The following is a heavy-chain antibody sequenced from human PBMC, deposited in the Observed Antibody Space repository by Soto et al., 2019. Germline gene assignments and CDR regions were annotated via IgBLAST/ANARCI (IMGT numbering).Heavy chain of an antibody. Sequence: GGSLRLSCAASGFTFSSYGMHWVRQAPGKGLEWVAVISYDGSNKYYADSVKGRFTISRDNSKNTLYLQMNSLRAEDTAVYYCAKDRDFITGFWSGYSYYFDYWGQGTLVTVSS. CDR1: GFTFSSYG. D-gene: IGHD3-3*01. CDR2: ISYDGSNK. V-gene: IGHV3-30*18. CDR3: AKDRDFITGFWSGYSYYFDY. J-gene: IGHJ4*02.